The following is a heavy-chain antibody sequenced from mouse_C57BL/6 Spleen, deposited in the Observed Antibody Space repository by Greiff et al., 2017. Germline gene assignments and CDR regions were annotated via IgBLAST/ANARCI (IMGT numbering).Heavy chain of an antibody. D-gene: IGHD6-1*01. V-gene: IGHV1-72*01. CDR1: GYTFTSYW. CDR3: ARSSLASEGYAMDY. Sequence: QVHVKQPGAELVKPGASVKLSCKASGYTFTSYWMHWVKQRPGRGLEWIGRIDPNSGGTTYNEKFKSKATLTVDKPSSTAYMQLSSLTSEDSAVYYCARSSLASEGYAMDYWGQGTSVTVSS. J-gene: IGHJ4*01. CDR2: IDPNSGGT.